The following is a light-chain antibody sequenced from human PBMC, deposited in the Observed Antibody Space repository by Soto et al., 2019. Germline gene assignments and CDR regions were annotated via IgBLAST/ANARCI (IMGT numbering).Light chain of an antibody. CDR1: QGVSSN. V-gene: IGKV3-15*01. CDR3: PESTNRRIT. J-gene: IGKJ5*01. Sequence: MLMTVSPATLPVSPGERATLSCRASQGVSSNFACYQQKPGQAPRLLIFGTSTNAPRIPARVSGSGCGTECSITICSLQSEYFTLYYGPESTNRRIT. CDR2: GTS.